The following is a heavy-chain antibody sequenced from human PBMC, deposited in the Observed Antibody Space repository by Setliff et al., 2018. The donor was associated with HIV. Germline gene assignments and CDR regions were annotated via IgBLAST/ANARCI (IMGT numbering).Heavy chain of an antibody. CDR3: ARVRSYGSAYDAFDV. V-gene: IGHV4-59*08. J-gene: IGHJ3*01. CDR2: IYYSGST. CDR1: GGSINNYY. D-gene: IGHD3-10*01. Sequence: SETLSLTCTVSGGSINNYYWSWIRQPPGKGLEWIGYIYYSGSTNYNPSLKSRVTISLDTSKNQFSLRLTSVTAADTAVYYCARVRSYGSAYDAFDVWGPGTMVTVSS.